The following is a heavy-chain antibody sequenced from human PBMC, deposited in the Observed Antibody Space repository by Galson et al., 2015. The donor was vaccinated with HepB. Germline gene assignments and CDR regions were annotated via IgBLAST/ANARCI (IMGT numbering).Heavy chain of an antibody. J-gene: IGHJ4*02. Sequence: SLRLSCAASGFTFSSYSMNWVRQAPGKGLEWVSFISSSSSYTYYADSVKGRFTISRDNAKNSLYLQMNSLRAEDTAVYYCARGTNYDFWSGSPSRLDYWGQGTLVTVSS. CDR2: ISSSSSYT. D-gene: IGHD3-3*01. V-gene: IGHV3-21*01. CDR1: GFTFSSYS. CDR3: ARGTNYDFWSGSPSRLDY.